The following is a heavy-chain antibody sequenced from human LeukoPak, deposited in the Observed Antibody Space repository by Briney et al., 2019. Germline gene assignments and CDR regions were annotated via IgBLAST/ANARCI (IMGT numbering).Heavy chain of an antibody. CDR1: GGIFISYG. V-gene: IGHV1-69*13. CDR3: AREGCSGGNCYSEFYYFGMDV. Sequence: SVKVSCKASGGIFISYGISWVRQAPGQGLEWMGGINPVFDAPKYAQTFKGRVTITADASTTTAYMELSSLRSEDTAVYYCAREGCSGGNCYSEFYYFGMDVWGQGTTVTVSS. CDR2: INPVFDAP. J-gene: IGHJ6*02. D-gene: IGHD2-15*01.